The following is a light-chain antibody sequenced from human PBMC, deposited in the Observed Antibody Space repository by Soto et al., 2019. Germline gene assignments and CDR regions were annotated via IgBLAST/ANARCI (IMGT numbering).Light chain of an antibody. CDR1: QSVSNY. Sequence: DIVLAQSHATLCMSPGARAPLSSRASQSVSNYLAWYQQKPGQAPRLLIYDSANRTTGIPARFSCSGSGTDFTLTISSLHPEDFAVYYCQQRSNWPITFGQGTLQEIK. CDR3: QQRSNWPIT. J-gene: IGKJ5*01. CDR2: DSA. V-gene: IGKV3-11*01.